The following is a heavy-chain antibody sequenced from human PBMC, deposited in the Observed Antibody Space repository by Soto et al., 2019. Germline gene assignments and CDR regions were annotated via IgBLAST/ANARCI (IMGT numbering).Heavy chain of an antibody. CDR2: ISYDGSNK. CDR3: AKDYIPRFDP. Sequence: QVQLVESGGGVVQPGRSLRLSCAASGFTFSSYGMHWVRQAPGKGLEWVAVISYDGSNKYYADSVKGRFTISRDNSKNTLYLQMNSLRAEDTAVYYCAKDYIPRFDPRGQGTLVTVSS. D-gene: IGHD2-2*02. V-gene: IGHV3-30*18. J-gene: IGHJ5*02. CDR1: GFTFSSYG.